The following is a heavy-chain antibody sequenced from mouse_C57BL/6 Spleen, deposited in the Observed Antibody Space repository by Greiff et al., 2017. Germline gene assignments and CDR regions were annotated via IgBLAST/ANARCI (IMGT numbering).Heavy chain of an antibody. CDR2: FYPGSGSI. D-gene: IGHD2-10*02. CDR3: AGHEEYGNCECWFAY. Sequence: QVQLQQSGAELVKPGASVKLSCKASGYTFTEYTIHWVKQRSGQGLEWIGWFYPGSGSIKYNEKFKDKATLTADKSSSTVYMELSGLTSEGSAVYFCAGHEEYGNCECWFAYWGQGTLVTVSA. J-gene: IGHJ3*01. CDR1: GYTFTEYT. V-gene: IGHV1-62-2*01.